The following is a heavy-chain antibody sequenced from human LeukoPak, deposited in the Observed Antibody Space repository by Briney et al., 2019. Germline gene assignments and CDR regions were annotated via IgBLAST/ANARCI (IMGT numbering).Heavy chain of an antibody. J-gene: IGHJ4*02. CDR2: ISSSSSYI. CDR3: ARGWEGTTVKSY. D-gene: IGHD4-11*01. V-gene: IGHV3-21*01. Sequence: GGPLRLSCAASGFTFSSYSMNWVRQAPGKGLEWVSSISSSSSYIYYADSVKGRFTISRDNAKNSLYLQMNSLRAEDTAVYYCARGWEGTTVKSYWGQGTLVTVSS. CDR1: GFTFSSYS.